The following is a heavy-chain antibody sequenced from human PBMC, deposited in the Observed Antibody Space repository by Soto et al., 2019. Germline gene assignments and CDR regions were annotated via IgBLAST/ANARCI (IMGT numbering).Heavy chain of an antibody. Sequence: PGGSLRLSCTTSGFTFDDYAMHWVRQAPGKGLEWVSGVTWNGGNIGYADSVKGRFTISRDNAKKSLYLQMNSLRAEDTALYYCAKDKGYSSSWYAVFDIWGRGTMVTVSS. J-gene: IGHJ3*02. CDR1: GFTFDDYA. V-gene: IGHV3-9*01. D-gene: IGHD6-13*01. CDR2: VTWNGGNI. CDR3: AKDKGYSSSWYAVFDI.